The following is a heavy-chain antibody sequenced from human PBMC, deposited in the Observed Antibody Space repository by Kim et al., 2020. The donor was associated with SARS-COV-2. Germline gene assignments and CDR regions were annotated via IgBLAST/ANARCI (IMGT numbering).Heavy chain of an antibody. Sequence: SETLSLTCTVSGGSISSYYWSWIRQPPGKGLEWIGYIYYSGSTNYNPSLKSRVTISVDTSKNQFSLKLSSVTAADTAVYYCARGPTVTTFSSWYFDLWGRGTLVTVSS. CDR3: ARGPTVTTFSSWYFDL. D-gene: IGHD4-17*01. CDR2: IYYSGST. V-gene: IGHV4-59*01. J-gene: IGHJ2*01. CDR1: GGSISSYY.